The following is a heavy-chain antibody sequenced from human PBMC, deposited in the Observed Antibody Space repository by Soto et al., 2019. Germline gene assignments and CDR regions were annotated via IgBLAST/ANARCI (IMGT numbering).Heavy chain of an antibody. CDR2: IYYSGST. J-gene: IGHJ6*03. V-gene: IGHV4-59*01. CDR1: GGSISRYY. D-gene: IGHD2-2*01. CDR3: ARGRPQKGGYCSSTSCYSYYYYYMDV. Sequence: SETPSLTCTVSGGSISRYYLSWIRPPPGKGLEWIGYIYYSGSTNYNPSLKSRVTISVDTSKNQFSLKLSSVTAADTAVYYCARGRPQKGGYCSSTSCYSYYYYYMDVWGKGTTVTVSS.